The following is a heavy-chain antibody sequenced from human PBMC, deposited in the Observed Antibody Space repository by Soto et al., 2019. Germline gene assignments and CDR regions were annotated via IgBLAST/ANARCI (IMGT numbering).Heavy chain of an antibody. D-gene: IGHD3-10*01. V-gene: IGHV4-59*08. CDR2: IDSNGGT. J-gene: IGHJ6*01. Sequence: QVQLQESGPGLAKPSETLSLTFTVSDDSSSNHTWSWIPQPPRWIMGRLGYIDSNGGTSYNTSLQSRVTMSIDPSTKHFYLKLSSETAADAAVYYCGRQGLGRVHGLVDFWGQGTTVTVSA. CDR3: GRQGLGRVHGLVDF. CDR1: DDSSSNHT.